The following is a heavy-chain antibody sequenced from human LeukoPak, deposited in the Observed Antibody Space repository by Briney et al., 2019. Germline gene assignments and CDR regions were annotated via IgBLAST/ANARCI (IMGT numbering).Heavy chain of an antibody. D-gene: IGHD6-19*01. CDR3: ASFSIAVAGTRGAFHI. CDR2: ISSNGGST. Sequence: GGSLRLSCAASGFTFSSYAMHWVRQAPGKGLEYVSAISSNGGSTYYANSVKGRFTISRDNSKNTLYLQMGSLRAEDMAVYYCASFSIAVAGTRGAFHIWGQGTMVTVSS. CDR1: GFTFSSYA. J-gene: IGHJ3*02. V-gene: IGHV3-64*01.